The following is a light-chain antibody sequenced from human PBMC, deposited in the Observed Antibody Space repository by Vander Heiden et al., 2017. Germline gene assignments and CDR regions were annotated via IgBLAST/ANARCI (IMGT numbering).Light chain of an antibody. J-gene: IGKJ2*01. CDR3: QQYNNWPPVT. CDR2: GAS. Sequence: EIVMTQSPATLSVSPGERATLSCRASQSVSSNLAWYQQKPGQAPRLLIYGASTRATGIPARFSGSGYGTEFTLTISSLPSEDFAVYYCQQYNNWPPVTFGQGTKLEIK. V-gene: IGKV3-15*01. CDR1: QSVSSN.